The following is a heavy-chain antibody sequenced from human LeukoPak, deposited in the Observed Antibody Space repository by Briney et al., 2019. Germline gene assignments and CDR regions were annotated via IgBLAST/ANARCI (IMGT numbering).Heavy chain of an antibody. J-gene: IGHJ4*02. V-gene: IGHV3-48*03. CDR2: ISSSGSTI. CDR3: AREAMVRGVHDY. Sequence: PGGSLRLSCAASGFTFSSYEMNWVRQAPGKGLEWVSYISSSGSTIYYADSVKGRFTISRDNAKNSLYLQMNSLRAEDTAVYYCAREAMVRGVHDYWGRGTLVTVSS. D-gene: IGHD3-10*01. CDR1: GFTFSSYE.